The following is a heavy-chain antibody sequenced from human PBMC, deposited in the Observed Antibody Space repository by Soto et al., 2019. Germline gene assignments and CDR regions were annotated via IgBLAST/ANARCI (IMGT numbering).Heavy chain of an antibody. CDR3: ARDPPPTVVTPSVDY. Sequence: QVRLVQSGAEVQKPGSSVKVSCKASGGTFSSYAISWVRQAPGQGLEWMGGIIPIFGTANYAQKFQGRVTITADESTSTDYMELSSLRSEDTAVYYCARDPPPTVVTPSVDYWGQGTLVTVSS. CDR2: IIPIFGTA. V-gene: IGHV1-69*01. J-gene: IGHJ4*02. D-gene: IGHD4-17*01. CDR1: GGTFSSYA.